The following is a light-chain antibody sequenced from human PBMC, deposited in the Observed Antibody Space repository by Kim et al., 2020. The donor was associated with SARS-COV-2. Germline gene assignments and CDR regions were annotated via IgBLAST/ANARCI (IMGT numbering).Light chain of an antibody. V-gene: IGKV3-11*01. CDR3: QQRSNWPPS. Sequence: LSPGEIASLACRASQSVSSYLAWYQQKPGQAPRILIYEASNRATGIPARFSGSGSGTDFTLTISSLEPEDFAVYYCQQRSNWPPSFGGGTKLDIK. J-gene: IGKJ4*01. CDR1: QSVSSY. CDR2: EAS.